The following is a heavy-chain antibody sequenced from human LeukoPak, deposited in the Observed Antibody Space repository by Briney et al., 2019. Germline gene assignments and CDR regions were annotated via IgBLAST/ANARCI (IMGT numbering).Heavy chain of an antibody. J-gene: IGHJ4*02. CDR1: GYTFTGYY. Sequence: ASVKVSCKASGYTFTGYYMHWVRQAPGQGLEWMGWINPNSGDTNYAHKFQGRVTMTRDTSISTVYMEMSGLRSDDTAVYYCARNGNNKGDYGGYYFDYWGQGTLVTVSS. D-gene: IGHD4-17*01. CDR2: INPNSGDT. CDR3: ARNGNNKGDYGGYYFDY. V-gene: IGHV1-2*02.